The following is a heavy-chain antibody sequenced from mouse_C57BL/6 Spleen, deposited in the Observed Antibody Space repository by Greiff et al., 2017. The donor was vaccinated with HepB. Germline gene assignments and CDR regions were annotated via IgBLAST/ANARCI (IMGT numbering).Heavy chain of an antibody. CDR2: ISSGSSTI. D-gene: IGHD1-1*01. J-gene: IGHJ2*01. CDR1: GFTFSDYG. CDR3: ARPYYYGSRYYFDY. Sequence: EVQLVESGGGLVKPGGSLKLSCAASGFTFSDYGMHWVRQAPEKGLEWVAYISSGSSTIYYAVTVKGRFTISRDNAKNTLFLQMTSLRSEDTAMYYCARPYYYGSRYYFDYWGQGTTLTVSS. V-gene: IGHV5-17*01.